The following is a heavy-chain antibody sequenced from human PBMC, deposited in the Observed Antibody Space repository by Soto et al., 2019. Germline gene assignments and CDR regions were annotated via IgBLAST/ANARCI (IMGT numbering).Heavy chain of an antibody. CDR1: EYTFTSYT. J-gene: IGHJ4*02. Sequence: QVQVLQSGAEVKKPGASVKVSCKASEYTFTSYTMHWVRQAPGQRLEWMGWINGGNGNTKYSQKFQGRVTITRDTSASTAYMELSSLRSDDTAVYYWARELQGLYYFDYWGQGTLVTVSS. CDR3: ARELQGLYYFDY. D-gene: IGHD4-4*01. CDR2: INGGNGNT. V-gene: IGHV1-3*01.